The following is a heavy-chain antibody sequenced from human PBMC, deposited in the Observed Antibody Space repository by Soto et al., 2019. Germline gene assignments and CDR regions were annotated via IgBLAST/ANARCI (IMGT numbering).Heavy chain of an antibody. Sequence: EVQLVESGGGLVQPGGSLRLSCAASGFTFSSYTMNWVRQAPGKGLEWVSSISSSSTYIYHADSVKGRFTISRDNAKNSLYLQMNSLRAEDTAVYYCARFPRYSSGPGYYFDYWGQGTLVTVSS. V-gene: IGHV3-21*01. CDR2: ISSSSTYI. CDR3: ARFPRYSSGPGYYFDY. D-gene: IGHD6-19*01. CDR1: GFTFSSYT. J-gene: IGHJ4*02.